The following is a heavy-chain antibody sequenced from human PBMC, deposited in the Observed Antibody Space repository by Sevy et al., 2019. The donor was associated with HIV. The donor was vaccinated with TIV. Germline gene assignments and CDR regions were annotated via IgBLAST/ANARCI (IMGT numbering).Heavy chain of an antibody. CDR2: ISKDGRTK. J-gene: IGHJ6*02. CDR3: AKARCTGNVCENYYYALDI. V-gene: IGHV3-30*18. D-gene: IGHD2-8*02. Sequence: GGSLRLSCAASGFTFNSYAMHWVRQAPGKGLEWVAVISKDGRTKYYAESVKGRFTITRDNSKNTLSLQMNSLRAEDTAVFYCAKARCTGNVCENYYYALDIWGQGTTVTVSS. CDR1: GFTFNSYA.